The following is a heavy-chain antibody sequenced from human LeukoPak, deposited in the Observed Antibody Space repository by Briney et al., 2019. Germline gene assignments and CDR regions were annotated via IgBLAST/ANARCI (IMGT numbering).Heavy chain of an antibody. CDR1: KFTFSTYW. V-gene: IGHV3-7*01. D-gene: IGHD1-26*01. J-gene: IGHJ4*02. CDR2: IKQDGSEK. CDR3: ARRRYSGSSQHFDY. Sequence: QAGGSLRLSCAASKFTFSTYWMSWVRQAPGKGLEWVANIKQDGSEKYYVDSVKGRFTISRDNAKNSLYLQMNSLRAEDTAVYYCARRRYSGSSQHFDYWGLGTLVTVSS.